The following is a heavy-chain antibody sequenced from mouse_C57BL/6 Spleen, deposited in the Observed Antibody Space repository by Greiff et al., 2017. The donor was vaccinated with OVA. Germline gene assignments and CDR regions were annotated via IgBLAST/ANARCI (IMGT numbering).Heavy chain of an antibody. Sequence: EVKLMESGEGLVKPGGSLKLSCAASGFTFSSYAMSWVRQTPEKRLEWVAYISSGGDYIYYADTVKGRFTISRDNARNTLYLQMSSLKSEDTAMYYCTGLLVYYAMDYWGQGTSVTVSS. CDR3: TGLLVYYAMDY. CDR2: ISSGGDYI. J-gene: IGHJ4*01. CDR1: GFTFSSYA. D-gene: IGHD2-10*01. V-gene: IGHV5-9-1*02.